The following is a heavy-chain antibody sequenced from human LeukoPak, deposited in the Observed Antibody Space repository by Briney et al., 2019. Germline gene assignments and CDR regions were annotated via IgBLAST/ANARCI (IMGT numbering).Heavy chain of an antibody. V-gene: IGHV3-48*04. D-gene: IGHD2/OR15-2a*01. Sequence: PGGSLRLSCAASGFTFSSYSMNWVRQAPGKGLEWVSYITSSSSTIYYADSVKGRFTISRDNAKTSLYLQMNSLRAEDTAVYYCARDLVPDKGGYLLCAMDVWGQGTTVTVSS. CDR1: GFTFSSYS. CDR2: ITSSSSTI. J-gene: IGHJ6*02. CDR3: ARDLVPDKGGYLLCAMDV.